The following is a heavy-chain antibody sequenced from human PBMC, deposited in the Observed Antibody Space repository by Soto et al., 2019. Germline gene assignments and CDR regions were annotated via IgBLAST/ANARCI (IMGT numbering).Heavy chain of an antibody. J-gene: IGHJ6*02. D-gene: IGHD2-15*01. V-gene: IGHV5-10-1*03. Sequence: EVQLVQSGAEVKKPGESLRISCKDSGYSFTSYWISWVRQMPGKGLEWMGRIDPSDSYTNYSPSFQGHVTISADKSISTAYLQWSSLKASDTAMYYCARISGYCSGGSCATGGYYYYYGMDVWGQGTTVTVSS. CDR2: IDPSDSYT. CDR3: ARISGYCSGGSCATGGYYYYYGMDV. CDR1: GYSFTSYW.